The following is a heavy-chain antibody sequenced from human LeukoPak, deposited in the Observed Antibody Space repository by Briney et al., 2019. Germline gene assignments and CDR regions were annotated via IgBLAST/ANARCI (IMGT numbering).Heavy chain of an antibody. V-gene: IGHV3-48*03. CDR3: ARDLGAARYYYYYGMDV. CDR1: GFTFSSYE. CDR2: ISSSGSTI. J-gene: IGHJ6*02. D-gene: IGHD6-6*01. Sequence: PGGSLRLSCAASGFTFSSYEMNWVRQAPGKGLEWVSYISSSGSTIYYADSVKGRFTISRDNAKNSLYLQMNSLRAEDTAVYYCARDLGAARYYYYYGMDVWGQGTTVTVSS.